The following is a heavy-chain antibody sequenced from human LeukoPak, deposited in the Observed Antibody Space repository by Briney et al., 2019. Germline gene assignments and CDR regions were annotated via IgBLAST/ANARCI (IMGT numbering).Heavy chain of an antibody. Sequence: GGSLRLSCAASGFTFSDYYMSWIRQAPGKGLEGVSAISGSGGSTYYADSVKGRFTISRDNSKNTLYLQMNSLRAEDTAVYYCAKTYYYDSSGYYYYYYYMDVWGKGTTVTVSS. CDR2: ISGSGGST. D-gene: IGHD3-22*01. J-gene: IGHJ6*03. CDR3: AKTYYYDSSGYYYYYYYMDV. CDR1: GFTFSDYY. V-gene: IGHV3-23*01.